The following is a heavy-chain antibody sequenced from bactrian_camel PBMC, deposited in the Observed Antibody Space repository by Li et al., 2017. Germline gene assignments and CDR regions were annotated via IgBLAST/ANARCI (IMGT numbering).Heavy chain of an antibody. CDR3: ATVLTHRDDCYSASWSPGY. J-gene: IGHJ4*01. CDR1: VSSANDYC. D-gene: IGHD3*01. Sequence: HVQLVESGGGSVQAGGSLRLSCAVSVSSANDYCLGWFRLASGKEREVVATTYTRARGGGGYYADSVKGRLTISQDNAKNTVYLQMNSLKPEDTAMHYCATVLTHRDDCYSASWSPGYWGQGTQVTVS. V-gene: IGHV3S60*01. CDR2: TYTRARGGGG.